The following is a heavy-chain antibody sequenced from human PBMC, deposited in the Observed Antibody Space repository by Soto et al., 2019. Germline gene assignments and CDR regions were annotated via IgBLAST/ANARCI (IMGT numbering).Heavy chain of an antibody. D-gene: IGHD3-22*01. Sequence: QVQLVQSGAEVKKPGASVKVSCKVSGYIFTGYYIHWVRQAPGQGLDWMGWINANSGDTNYAQRFQGRVTMTRDTSSSTAYMELTGLTSDDTAAYYCASDHRDNREDYFDTSGYIDYWGQGTLVTVSS. J-gene: IGHJ4*02. V-gene: IGHV1-2*02. CDR1: GYIFTGYY. CDR3: ASDHRDNREDYFDTSGYIDY. CDR2: INANSGDT.